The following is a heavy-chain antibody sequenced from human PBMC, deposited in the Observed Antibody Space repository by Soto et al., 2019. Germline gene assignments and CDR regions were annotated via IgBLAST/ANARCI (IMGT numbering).Heavy chain of an antibody. Sequence: ASVKVSCKASGYSFTGHYLHWVRQAPGQGLEWMGWINPDSGGRRYAEKFHGRVTMARDTSINTAFMELSGLTPDDTAVYWCGRLEYYDFSIGSYCGQGTPVTVYS. CDR2: INPDSGGR. J-gene: IGHJ4*02. V-gene: IGHV1-2*02. CDR1: GYSFTGHY. CDR3: GRLEYYDFSIGSY. D-gene: IGHD3-3*01.